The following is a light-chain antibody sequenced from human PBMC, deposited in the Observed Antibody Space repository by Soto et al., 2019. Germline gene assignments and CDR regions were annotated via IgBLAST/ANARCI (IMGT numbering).Light chain of an antibody. CDR1: QSVFSD. Sequence: DIEMTQSPATLSVSPGERATLSCRASQSVFSDLAWYQQKPGQAPRLLIYRASTRATAIPARFSGSGSGTEFTLTISSLQSEDFAVSYCQQYNNWPLTFGGGTKVEIK. V-gene: IGKV3-15*01. CDR2: RAS. J-gene: IGKJ4*01. CDR3: QQYNNWPLT.